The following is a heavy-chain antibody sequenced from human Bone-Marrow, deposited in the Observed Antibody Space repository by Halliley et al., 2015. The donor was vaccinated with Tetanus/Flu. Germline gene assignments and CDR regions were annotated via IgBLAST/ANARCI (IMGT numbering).Heavy chain of an antibody. D-gene: IGHD1-20*01. Sequence: LGWFGYTHDGGTPDSTPPLKSRVTMSLDTSKTQFSLKLNSGTAADTAVYYCANLRGITGEGYWGQGTLVTVSS. J-gene: IGHJ4*02. CDR2: THDGGTP. V-gene: IGHV4-59*08. CDR3: ANLRGITGEGY.